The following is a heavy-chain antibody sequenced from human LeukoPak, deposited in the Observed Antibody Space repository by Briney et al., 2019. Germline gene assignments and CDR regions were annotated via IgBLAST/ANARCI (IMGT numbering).Heavy chain of an antibody. J-gene: IGHJ4*02. CDR3: AKPFCGGDCYSGPGYYFDN. CDR1: GFIFSSYA. D-gene: IGHD2-21*02. Sequence: GGSLRLSCAASGFIFSSYAMSWVRQAPGKGLEWVSTISGSGGSTYYADSVKGRFTISRDNSKNTVYLQMNSLRAEDTAVYYCAKPFCGGDCYSGPGYYFDNWGQGTLVTVSS. CDR2: ISGSGGST. V-gene: IGHV3-23*01.